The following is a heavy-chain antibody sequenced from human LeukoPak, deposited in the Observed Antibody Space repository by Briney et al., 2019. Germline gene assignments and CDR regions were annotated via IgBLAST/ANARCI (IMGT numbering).Heavy chain of an antibody. CDR2: LSGSGASA. J-gene: IGHJ4*02. V-gene: IGHV3-23*01. Sequence: GGSLRLSCEASGFTFSPYAMTWVRQTPGKGLEWVSSLSGSGASAYYADSVKGRFTISRDNSKNTLYLQMNSLRAEDTAVYYCAKGQDTYGHPFDYWGQGTLVTVSS. D-gene: IGHD5-18*01. CDR3: AKGQDTYGHPFDY. CDR1: GFTFSPYA.